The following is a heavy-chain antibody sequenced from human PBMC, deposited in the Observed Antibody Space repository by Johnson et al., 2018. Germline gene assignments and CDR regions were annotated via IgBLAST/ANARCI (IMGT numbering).Heavy chain of an antibody. V-gene: IGHV3-30*03. D-gene: IGHD2-21*01. Sequence: VQLVESGGGVVQPGRSLRLSCAASGFSFSTYGMHWVRQAPGKGLEWVAVMSYDGSNKFYADSVKGRFTISRDNAKSSLNLQMNSLRAEDTAVYYCARTGIYYYYYYMDVWGKGTTVTVSS. CDR3: ARTGIYYYYYYMDV. J-gene: IGHJ6*03. CDR1: GFSFSTYG. CDR2: MSYDGSNK.